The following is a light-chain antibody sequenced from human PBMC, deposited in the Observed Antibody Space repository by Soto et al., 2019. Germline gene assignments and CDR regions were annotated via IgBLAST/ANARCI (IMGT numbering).Light chain of an antibody. CDR3: QQYGSSPFT. Sequence: VRLTHSPATLSLSQGERATLSCRASQSVSSSYLAWYQQKPGQAPRLLFYGASSRATGIPDRFSGSGSGTDFTLTISRLEPEDFAVYYCQQYGSSPFTFGPGTKVDI. CDR2: GAS. V-gene: IGKV3-20*01. J-gene: IGKJ3*01. CDR1: QSVSSSY.